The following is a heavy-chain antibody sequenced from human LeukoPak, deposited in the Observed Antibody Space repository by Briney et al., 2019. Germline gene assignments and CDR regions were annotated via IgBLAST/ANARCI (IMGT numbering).Heavy chain of an antibody. CDR3: ARDDHSGYDSSYWFDP. CDR1: GFTFSSYW. J-gene: IGHJ5*02. D-gene: IGHD5-12*01. V-gene: IGHV3-7*01. Sequence: GGSLRLSGAASGFTFSSYWMNWVRQAPGKGLEWVANIKQDGSEKYYVDSVKGRFTISRDNAKNSLYLQMNSLRAEDTAVYYCARDDHSGYDSSYWFDPWGRGTLVTVSS. CDR2: IKQDGSEK.